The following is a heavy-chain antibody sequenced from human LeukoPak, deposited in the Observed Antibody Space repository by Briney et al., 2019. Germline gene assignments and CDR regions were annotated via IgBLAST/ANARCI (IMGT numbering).Heavy chain of an antibody. CDR1: GFTFSSYW. CDR3: ARDPACSSTSCSSRDY. J-gene: IGHJ4*02. D-gene: IGHD2-2*01. V-gene: IGHV3-7*01. Sequence: GGSLRLSCAASGFTFSSYWMNWVRQAPGKGLEWVANIKKDGSERYYVDSVKGRFTISRDNTKKSLYLQMNTLRAEDTAVYYCARDPACSSTSCSSRDYWGQGTLVTVSS. CDR2: IKKDGSER.